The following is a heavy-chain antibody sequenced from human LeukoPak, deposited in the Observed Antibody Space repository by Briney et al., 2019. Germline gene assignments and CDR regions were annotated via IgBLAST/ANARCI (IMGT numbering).Heavy chain of an antibody. D-gene: IGHD2-8*01. Sequence: GGSLRLSCAASGFTFSSYGMHWVRQAPGKGLEWVAVIWYDGSNKYYADSVKGRFTISRDNSKNTLYLQMNSLRAEDTAVYYCASIVCVNGGCYRGDWYLDLWGRGTLVTVSS. CDR3: ASIVCVNGGCYRGDWYLDL. CDR2: IWYDGSNK. J-gene: IGHJ2*01. V-gene: IGHV3-33*01. CDR1: GFTFSSYG.